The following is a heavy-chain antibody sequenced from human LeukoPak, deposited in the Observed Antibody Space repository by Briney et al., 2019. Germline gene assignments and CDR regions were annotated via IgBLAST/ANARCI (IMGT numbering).Heavy chain of an antibody. CDR1: GGSISSYY. Sequence: PSETLSLTCTVSGGSISSYYWSWIRQPPGKGLEWIGYISYSGSTNYNPSLKSRVTISVDTSKNQFSLKLSSVTAADTAVYYCARAGYSSSWYPKLNYMDVWGKGTTVTVSS. D-gene: IGHD6-13*01. CDR3: ARAGYSSSWYPKLNYMDV. J-gene: IGHJ6*03. V-gene: IGHV4-59*01. CDR2: ISYSGST.